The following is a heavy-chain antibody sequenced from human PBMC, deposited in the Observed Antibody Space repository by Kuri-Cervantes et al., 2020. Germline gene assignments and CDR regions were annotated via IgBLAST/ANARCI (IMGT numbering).Heavy chain of an antibody. CDR1: GFTFSSYS. D-gene: IGHD6-13*01. Sequence: GGSLRLSCAASGFTFSSYSVNWVRQAPGKGLEWVSSISSSSSYIYYADSVKGRFTISRDNAKNSLYLQMNSLRAEDTALYYCAKDMDSSSWYGEYFQHWGQGTLVTVSS. J-gene: IGHJ1*01. CDR2: ISSSSSYI. V-gene: IGHV3-21*04. CDR3: AKDMDSSSWYGEYFQH.